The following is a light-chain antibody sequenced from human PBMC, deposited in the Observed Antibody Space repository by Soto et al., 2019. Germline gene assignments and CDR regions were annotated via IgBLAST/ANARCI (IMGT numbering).Light chain of an antibody. CDR3: HVWDSSSGHYI. CDR2: DDS. Sequence: SYGLTQPPSGSVAPGQTARISCGGNNIGRKSVHWYQQKPGRAPVVVVYDDSDRPSGIPERFSGANSGDTATLTISRVEAGDEADYYCHVWDSSSGHYIFGTGTKV. CDR1: NIGRKS. V-gene: IGLV3-21*02. J-gene: IGLJ1*01.